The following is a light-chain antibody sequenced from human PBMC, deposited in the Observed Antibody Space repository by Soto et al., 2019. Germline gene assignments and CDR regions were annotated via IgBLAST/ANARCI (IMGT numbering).Light chain of an antibody. CDR1: QDISGW. CDR3: QQADSFPSIT. V-gene: IGKV1D-12*01. CDR2: AAS. J-gene: IGKJ5*01. Sequence: DIPMTQSPSSVSASVGDRVTFTCRASQDISGWLAWYQQKPGRAPKLLIYAASTLENGVPSRFSGSGSGTDFTLTISSLQPEDSATYFCQQADSFPSITFGQGTRLEIK.